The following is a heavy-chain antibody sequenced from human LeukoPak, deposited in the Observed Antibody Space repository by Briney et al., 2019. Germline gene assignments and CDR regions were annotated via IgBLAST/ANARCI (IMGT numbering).Heavy chain of an antibody. D-gene: IGHD3-10*01. Sequence: GGSLRLSCAASGFTFSSCAMSWVRQAPGKGLEWVSAISGSGGSTYYADSVKGRFTISRDNSKNTLYLQMNSLRAEDTAVYYCAKALRGVTVFDYWGQGTLVTVSS. CDR2: ISGSGGST. V-gene: IGHV3-23*01. J-gene: IGHJ4*02. CDR3: AKALRGVTVFDY. CDR1: GFTFSSCA.